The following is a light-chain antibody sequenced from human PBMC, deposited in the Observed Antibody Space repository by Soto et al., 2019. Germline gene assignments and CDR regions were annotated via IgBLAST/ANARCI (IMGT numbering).Light chain of an antibody. J-gene: IGKJ1*01. CDR1: QGIRDD. CDR2: GAS. Sequence: DIQMTQSPSSLSASVGDRVTITCRASQGIRDDLSWYQQKPGKAPKRLIYGASTLQSGVPLRFSGSGSGTGFTLTSSSLQPEDSATYYCLQHNTYPRTFGQGTKVEIK. CDR3: LQHNTYPRT. V-gene: IGKV1-17*01.